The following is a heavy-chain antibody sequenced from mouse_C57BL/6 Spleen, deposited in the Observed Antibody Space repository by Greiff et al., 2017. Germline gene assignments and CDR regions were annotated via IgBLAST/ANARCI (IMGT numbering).Heavy chain of an antibody. CDR3: ARKDYGSSYGYAMDY. Sequence: QVQLQQPGAELVKPGASVKLSCKASGYTFTSYWMQWVKQRPGQGLEWIGDIDPSDSYTNYNQKFKGKATLTVDTSSSTAYMQLSSLTSEDSAVYYCARKDYGSSYGYAMDYWGQGTSVTVSS. V-gene: IGHV1-50*01. J-gene: IGHJ4*01. D-gene: IGHD1-1*01. CDR1: GYTFTSYW. CDR2: IDPSDSYT.